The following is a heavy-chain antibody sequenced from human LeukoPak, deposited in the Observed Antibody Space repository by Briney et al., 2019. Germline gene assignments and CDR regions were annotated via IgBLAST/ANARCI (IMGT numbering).Heavy chain of an antibody. J-gene: IGHJ4*02. D-gene: IGHD6-19*01. CDR1: GGSISSSNYY. Sequence: SETLSLTCTVSGGSISSSNYYWGWIRQPPGKGLEWIGSIYYSGSTYYNPSLKSRVTISVDTSKNQFSLKLSSVTAADTAVYYCARYASSGWYYFDYWGQGTLVTVSS. V-gene: IGHV4-39*07. CDR3: ARYASSGWYYFDY. CDR2: IYYSGST.